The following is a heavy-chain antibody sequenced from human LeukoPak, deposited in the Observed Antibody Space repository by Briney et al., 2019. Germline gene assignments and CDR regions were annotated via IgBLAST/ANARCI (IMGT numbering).Heavy chain of an antibody. J-gene: IGHJ6*02. D-gene: IGHD1-14*01. CDR3: ARLRPYDGTWYAYYGMDV. CDR1: GFTFSSYW. Sequence: GGSLRLSCAASGFTFSSYWMSWVRQAPGKGLEWVANINQDGTQFSHVDSVRGRFTISRDNAKNSMYLQMNSLRAEETALYYCARLRPYDGTWYAYYGMDVWGQGTTVTVSS. CDR2: INQDGTQF. V-gene: IGHV3-7*04.